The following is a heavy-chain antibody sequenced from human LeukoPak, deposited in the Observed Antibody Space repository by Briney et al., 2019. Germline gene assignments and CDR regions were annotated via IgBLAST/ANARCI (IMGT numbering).Heavy chain of an antibody. CDR1: GFTFSNQW. Sequence: GGSLRLSCAASGFTFSNQWMSWVRQAPGKGLEWVANINVDGSTKYLLGSVKGRFTISRDNAENSLYLQMNSLRADDTAVYYCARDLGGDAYEIWGQGTMVIVSS. V-gene: IGHV3-7*04. CDR2: INVDGSTK. CDR3: ARDLGGDAYEI. J-gene: IGHJ3*02. D-gene: IGHD1-26*01.